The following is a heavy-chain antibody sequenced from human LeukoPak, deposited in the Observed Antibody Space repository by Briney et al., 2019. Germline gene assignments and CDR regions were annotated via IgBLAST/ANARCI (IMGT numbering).Heavy chain of an antibody. V-gene: IGHV4-39*01. D-gene: IGHD6-19*01. CDR3: ARQVVAVAGTGYFDY. CDR1: GGSIRSSSYY. CDR2: IYYSGST. J-gene: IGHJ4*02. Sequence: SETLSLTCTVSGGSIRSSSYYWGWIRQPPGKGLEWIGSIYYSGSTYYNASLKSQGTISVDTSKNQFSLKLNSVTAADTAVYFCARQVVAVAGTGYFDYWGQGTLVTVSS.